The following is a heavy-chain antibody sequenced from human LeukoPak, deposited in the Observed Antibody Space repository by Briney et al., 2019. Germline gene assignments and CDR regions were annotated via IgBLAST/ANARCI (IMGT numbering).Heavy chain of an antibody. D-gene: IGHD2-2*02. V-gene: IGHV1-18*01. CDR1: GYTFTSYD. Sequence: ASVKVSCKASGYTFTSYDINWVRQATGQGLEWMGWISACNGNTNYAQKLQGRVTMTTDTSTSTAYMELRSLRSDDTAVYYCARPNGGLYDAFDIWGQGTMVTVSS. CDR2: ISACNGNT. J-gene: IGHJ3*02. CDR3: ARPNGGLYDAFDI.